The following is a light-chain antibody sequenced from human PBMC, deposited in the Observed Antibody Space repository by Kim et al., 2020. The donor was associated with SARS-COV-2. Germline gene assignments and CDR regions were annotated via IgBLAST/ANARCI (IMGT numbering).Light chain of an antibody. CDR1: NSNIAYSS. Sequence: QSVLTQPPSIFAAPGQRVTISCSGSNSNIAYSSVSWYHQLPGKAPQLLIYYDDLLPSGVSDRFSGSKSGTSASLVISGLQSEDAGDYYCAVWDGTLVGWVIGGGTQLTVL. CDR2: YDD. V-gene: IGLV1-36*01. J-gene: IGLJ3*02. CDR3: AVWDGTLVGWV.